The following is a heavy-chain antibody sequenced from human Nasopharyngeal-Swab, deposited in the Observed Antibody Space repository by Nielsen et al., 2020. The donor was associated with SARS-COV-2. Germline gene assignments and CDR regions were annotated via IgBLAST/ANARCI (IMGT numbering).Heavy chain of an antibody. CDR3: ARDQQLPPPLYYYYYMDV. D-gene: IGHD6-13*01. CDR2: INTNTGNP. Sequence: ASVKVSCKASGYTFTSYAMNWVRQSPGQWLEWMGFINTNTGNPTYAQGFTGRFVFSLDTSVSTAYLQISSLKAEDTAVYYCARDQQLPPPLYYYYYMDVWGKGTTVTVSS. J-gene: IGHJ6*03. V-gene: IGHV7-4-1*02. CDR1: GYTFTSYA.